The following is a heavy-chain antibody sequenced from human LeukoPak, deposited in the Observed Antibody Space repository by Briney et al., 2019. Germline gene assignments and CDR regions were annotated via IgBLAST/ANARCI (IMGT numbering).Heavy chain of an antibody. CDR1: GFTFSSYW. Sequence: GGSLRLSCAASGFTFSSYWMHWVRQAPGKGLVWVSRINSDGSSTSYADSVKGRFTISRDNAKNTLYLQMNSLRAEDTAVYYCARERVILSGYYPFDYWGQGTLVTVSS. CDR2: INSDGSST. V-gene: IGHV3-74*01. J-gene: IGHJ4*02. D-gene: IGHD3-9*01. CDR3: ARERVILSGYYPFDY.